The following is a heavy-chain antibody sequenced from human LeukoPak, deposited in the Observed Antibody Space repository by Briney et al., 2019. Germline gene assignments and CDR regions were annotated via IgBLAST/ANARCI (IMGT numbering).Heavy chain of an antibody. CDR2: IYYSGST. CDR3: AGFLYITMIVVVNAFDY. Sequence: SETLSLTCTVSGGSISSSSYYWGWIRQPPGKGLEWIGSIYYSGSTYYNPSLKSRVTISVDTSKNQFSLKLSSVTAADTAVYYCAGFLYITMIVVVNAFDYWGQGTLVTVSS. V-gene: IGHV4-39*01. D-gene: IGHD3-22*01. CDR1: GGSISSSSYY. J-gene: IGHJ4*02.